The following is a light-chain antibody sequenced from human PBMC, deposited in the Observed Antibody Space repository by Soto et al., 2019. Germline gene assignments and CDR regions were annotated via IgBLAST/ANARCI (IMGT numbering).Light chain of an antibody. Sequence: AIQMTQSPSSLSASVGDRVTITCRASQGIRNDLGWYLQKPGRVPKLLIYAASSLQSGVPSRFSGSGSGTDFTLTISSLQPEDFATYYCLQDYNYPRTFGQGTKLEIK. CDR3: LQDYNYPRT. CDR2: AAS. J-gene: IGKJ2*01. CDR1: QGIRND. V-gene: IGKV1-6*01.